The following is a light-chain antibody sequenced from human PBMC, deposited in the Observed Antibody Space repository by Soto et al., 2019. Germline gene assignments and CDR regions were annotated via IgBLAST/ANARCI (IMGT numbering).Light chain of an antibody. V-gene: IGKV3-15*01. J-gene: IGKJ1*01. CDR3: QQYNNWPPRT. CDR2: GAS. Sequence: EIVMTQSPATLSVSPGERATLSCRASQSVSIHLAWYQQKPGQAPRLLIYGASTRATGIPARFSGSGSGTEFTLTISGLQSEDFAVYYCQQYNNWPPRTIGQGTKVEVK. CDR1: QSVSIH.